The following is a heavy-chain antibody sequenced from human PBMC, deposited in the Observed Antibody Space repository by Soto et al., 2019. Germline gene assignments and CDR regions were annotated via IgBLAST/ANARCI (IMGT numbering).Heavy chain of an antibody. CDR1: GFTFSSYW. J-gene: IGHJ6*02. D-gene: IGHD1-20*01. CDR2: IKQDGSEK. CDR3: ARDGIGKYYYYYGMDV. Sequence: GGSLRLSCAASGFTFSSYWMSWVRRAPGKGLEWVANIKQDGSEKYYVDSVKGRFTISRDNAKNSLYLQMNSLRAEDTAVYYCARDGIGKYYYYYGMDVWGQGTTVTVSS. V-gene: IGHV3-7*03.